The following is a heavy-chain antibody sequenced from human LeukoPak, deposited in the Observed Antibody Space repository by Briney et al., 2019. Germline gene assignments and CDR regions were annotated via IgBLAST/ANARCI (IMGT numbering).Heavy chain of an antibody. Sequence: VKVSCKASGGTFSSYAISWVRQAPGQGLEWMRRIIPILGIANYAQKFQGRVTITADKSTSTAYMELSSLRSEDTAVYYCARVWSYYYDSSGDIDYWGQGTLVTVSS. CDR2: IIPILGIA. D-gene: IGHD3-22*01. CDR1: GGTFSSYA. V-gene: IGHV1-69*10. CDR3: ARVWSYYYDSSGDIDY. J-gene: IGHJ4*02.